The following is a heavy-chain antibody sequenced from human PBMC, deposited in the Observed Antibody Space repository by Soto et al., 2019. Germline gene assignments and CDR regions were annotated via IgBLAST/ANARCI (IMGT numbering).Heavy chain of an antibody. Sequence: EVQLVESGGGLVQPGGSLKLSCVVSGFSFSGSAMHWVRQASGKGLEWVGRIRSKADSYATSYGASVKGRFTISRDDSKNTAYLQMNSLKTEDTAIYYCISGPTPNDYWGQGTLVTVS. J-gene: IGHJ4*02. CDR3: ISGPTPNDY. CDR1: GFSFSGSA. V-gene: IGHV3-73*02. CDR2: IRSKADSYAT.